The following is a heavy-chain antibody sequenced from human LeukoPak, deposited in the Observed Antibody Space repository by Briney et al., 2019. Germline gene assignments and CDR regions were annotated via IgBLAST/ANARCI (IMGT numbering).Heavy chain of an antibody. D-gene: IGHD2-2*01. J-gene: IGHJ4*02. CDR3: AKGPLRGTAAAIDY. CDR2: ISSSSSTI. CDR1: GFTLSSYS. V-gene: IGHV3-48*01. Sequence: GGSLRLSCAASGFTLSSYSMNWVRQAPGEGLEWVSYISSSSSTINYADSVKGRFTISRDISTDTLWLQMDSLRTEDTAVYYCAKGPLRGTAAAIDYWGQGTLVTVSS.